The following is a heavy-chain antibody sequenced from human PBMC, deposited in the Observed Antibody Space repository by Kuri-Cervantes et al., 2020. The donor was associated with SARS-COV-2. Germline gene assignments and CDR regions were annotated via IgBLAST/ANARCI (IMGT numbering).Heavy chain of an antibody. V-gene: IGHV1-69*04. Sequence: SVKVSCEASGGTFSSYAISWVRQAPGQGLEWMGRIIPIFGIANYAQKFQGRVTITADKSTSTAYMELSSLRSEDTAVYYCARASSGYDLDIDYWGQGTLVTVSS. CDR3: ARASSGYDLDIDY. J-gene: IGHJ4*02. CDR1: GGTFSSYA. D-gene: IGHD5-12*01. CDR2: IIPIFGIA.